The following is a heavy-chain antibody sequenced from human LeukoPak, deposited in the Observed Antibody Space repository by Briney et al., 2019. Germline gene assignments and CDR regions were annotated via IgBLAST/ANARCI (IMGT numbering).Heavy chain of an antibody. V-gene: IGHV1-69*13. J-gene: IGHJ6*03. Sequence: ASVKVSCKASGGTFSSYAINWVRQAPGQGLEWMGGIIPIFGTANYAQKFQGRVTITADESTSTAYMELSSLRSEDTAVYYCARAVDTAMVVDYYYYYMDVWGKGTTVTVSS. D-gene: IGHD5-18*01. CDR1: GGTFSSYA. CDR2: IIPIFGTA. CDR3: ARAVDTAMVVDYYYYYMDV.